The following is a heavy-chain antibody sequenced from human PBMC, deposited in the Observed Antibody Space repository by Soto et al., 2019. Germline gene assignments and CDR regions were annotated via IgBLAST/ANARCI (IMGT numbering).Heavy chain of an antibody. Sequence: SETLSLTCAVSGISFGTYYWSWIRQPPGKGLEWIGYIFYSGHPKYNPSLKSRLTISVDPPKNQISLRLTPVTAADTAVYYCAREGGGYRSDDWGQGALGTVSS. CDR2: IFYSGHP. CDR1: GISFGTYY. J-gene: IGHJ4*02. D-gene: IGHD1-26*01. CDR3: AREGGGYRSDD. V-gene: IGHV4-59*01.